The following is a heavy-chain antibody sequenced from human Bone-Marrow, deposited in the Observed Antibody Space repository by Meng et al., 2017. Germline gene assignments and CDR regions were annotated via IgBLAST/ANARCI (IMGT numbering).Heavy chain of an antibody. V-gene: IGHV4-4*02. CDR2: FHHSGTT. CDR3: AASPGWWRIDS. CDR1: GASVSSGYW. D-gene: IGHD6-19*01. Sequence: QVQPPESGPGRVKPSGPLSLTCGVSGASVSSGYWWTWVRQPPGKGLEWIGEFHHSGTTDYNPSLRSRVTISVDTSKNQFSLRLTSVTAADTAVYYCAASPGWWRIDSWGQGTLVTVSS. J-gene: IGHJ4*02.